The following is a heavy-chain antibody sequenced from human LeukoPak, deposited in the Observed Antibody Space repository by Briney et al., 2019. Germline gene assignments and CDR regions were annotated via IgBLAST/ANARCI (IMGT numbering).Heavy chain of an antibody. V-gene: IGHV4-34*01. Sequence: PSETLSLTCAVYGGSFSGYYWSWIRQPPGKGLEWIGEINHSGSTNYNPSLESRVTISVDTSKNQFSLKLSSVTAADTAVYYCARGGSVRDIVVVPAAMGAFDIWGQGTMVTVSS. J-gene: IGHJ3*02. CDR1: GGSFSGYY. D-gene: IGHD2-2*01. CDR3: ARGGSVRDIVVVPAAMGAFDI. CDR2: INHSGST.